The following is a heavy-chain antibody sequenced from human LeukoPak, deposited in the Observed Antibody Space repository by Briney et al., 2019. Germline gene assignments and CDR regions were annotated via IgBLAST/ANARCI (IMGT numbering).Heavy chain of an antibody. Sequence: QPGVSLTLLCTGSGFTFHRYRMSWPPHAPGRGLEGVANIRQDGNEKYYVDSVKGRFTISRDNTKKSLYRQMNSLRAEDTAVYCCATQPAAADVDYWGQGNLGTVSS. V-gene: IGHV3-7*03. J-gene: IGHJ4*02. CDR3: ATQPAAADVDY. CDR1: GFTFHRYR. CDR2: IRQDGNEK. D-gene: IGHD2-2*01.